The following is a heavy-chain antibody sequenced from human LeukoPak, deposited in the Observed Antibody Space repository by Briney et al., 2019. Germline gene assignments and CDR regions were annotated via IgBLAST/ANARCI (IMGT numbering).Heavy chain of an antibody. CDR1: GFTFSSYA. Sequence: AGGSLRLSCAASGFTFSSYAMSWVRQAPVKGLEWVSAISGSGGSTYYADSVKGRFTISRDNSKNTLYLQMNSLRAEDTAVYYCAKDRLRYYGSGSFFDYWGQGTLVTVSS. D-gene: IGHD3-10*01. J-gene: IGHJ4*02. CDR2: ISGSGGST. V-gene: IGHV3-23*01. CDR3: AKDRLRYYGSGSFFDY.